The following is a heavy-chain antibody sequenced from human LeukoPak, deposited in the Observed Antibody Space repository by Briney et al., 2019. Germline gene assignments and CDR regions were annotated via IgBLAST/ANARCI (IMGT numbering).Heavy chain of an antibody. CDR2: IYYSGSA. J-gene: IGHJ4*02. Sequence: PSETLSLTCTVSGGSITSSNYYWGWIRQPPGKGLEWIGNIYYSGSAYYNPSLKSRVTISVDTSKNRFSLKLSSVTAADTAIYYCASELATRTYFDYWGQGTLVTVSS. D-gene: IGHD6-6*01. CDR3: ASELATRTYFDY. CDR1: GGSITSSNYY. V-gene: IGHV4-39*01.